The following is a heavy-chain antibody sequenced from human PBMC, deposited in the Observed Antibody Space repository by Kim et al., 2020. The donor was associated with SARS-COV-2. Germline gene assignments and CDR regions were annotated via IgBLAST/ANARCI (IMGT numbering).Heavy chain of an antibody. V-gene: IGHV3-48*02. CDR2: ISSSSTI. Sequence: GGSLRLSCAASGFTFSAYSMNWVRQAPGKGLEWLSYISSSSTIYYADSVRGRFTISRDNAKNSLFLQINSLRDEDTAVYYCARDYYDSGRYSQKVWGQGT. D-gene: IGHD3-10*01. CDR3: ARDYYDSGRYSQKV. J-gene: IGHJ3*01. CDR1: GFTFSAYS.